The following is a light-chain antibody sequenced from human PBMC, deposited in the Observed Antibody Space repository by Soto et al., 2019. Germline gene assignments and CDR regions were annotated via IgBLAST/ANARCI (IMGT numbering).Light chain of an antibody. CDR1: QSVSSSY. CDR3: QQYGNSPPYT. V-gene: IGKV3-20*01. J-gene: IGKJ2*01. CDR2: GAS. Sequence: EIVLTQSPGTLSLSPGERATLSCRPSQSVSSSYLAWYQQKPGQAPRLLIYGASSRATGIPDRFSGSGSGTDFTLTISRLEPEDFAVYYCQQYGNSPPYTFGQGTKLEIK.